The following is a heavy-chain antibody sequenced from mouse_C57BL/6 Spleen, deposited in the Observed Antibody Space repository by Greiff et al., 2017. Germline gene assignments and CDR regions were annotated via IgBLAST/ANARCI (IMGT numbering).Heavy chain of an antibody. CDR3: ARHEVDYYGSNYWYFDV. V-gene: IGHV1-62-2*01. J-gene: IGHJ1*03. CDR2: FYPGSGSI. Sequence: VQLQQSGAELVKPGASVKLSCTASGYTFTEYTIHWVKQRSGQGLEWIGWFYPGSGSIKYNEKFKDKATLTADKSSSTVYMELSRLTSEDSAVYFCARHEVDYYGSNYWYFDVWGTGTTVTVSS. D-gene: IGHD1-1*01. CDR1: GYTFTEYT.